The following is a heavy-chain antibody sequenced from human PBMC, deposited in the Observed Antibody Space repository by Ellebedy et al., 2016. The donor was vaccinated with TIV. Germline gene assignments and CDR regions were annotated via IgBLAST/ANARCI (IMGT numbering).Heavy chain of an antibody. Sequence: SETLSLXXAVSGGSISSSNWWSWVRQPPGKGMEWIGEISQSGSTRYIPSLKSRVTISIDKSKNQFSLKLSSVTAADTAVYYCARQFCSGDSCYLDYWGQGTLVTVSS. V-gene: IGHV4-4*02. D-gene: IGHD2-15*01. CDR3: ARQFCSGDSCYLDY. J-gene: IGHJ4*02. CDR2: ISQSGST. CDR1: GGSISSSNW.